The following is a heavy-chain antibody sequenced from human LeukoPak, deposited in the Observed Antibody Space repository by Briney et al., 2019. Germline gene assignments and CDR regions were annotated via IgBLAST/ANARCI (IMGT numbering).Heavy chain of an antibody. J-gene: IGHJ4*02. CDR2: ISSSSSYI. Sequence: PGGSLRLSCAASGFTFSSYSMNWVRQAPGKGLEWVSSISSSSSYIYYADSVKGRFTISRDNAKNSLYLQMNSLRAEDTAVYYCARVSPIAAAGTDDDYWGQGTLVTVSS. V-gene: IGHV3-21*01. CDR3: ARVSPIAAAGTDDDY. D-gene: IGHD6-13*01. CDR1: GFTFSSYS.